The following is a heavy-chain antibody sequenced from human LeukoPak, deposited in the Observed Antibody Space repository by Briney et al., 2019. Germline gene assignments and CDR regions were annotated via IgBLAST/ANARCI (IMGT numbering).Heavy chain of an antibody. CDR2: IKQDGSEK. Sequence: GGSLRLSCAASGFTFSSYWMTWVRQAPGKELEWVANIKQDGSEKYFADSVKGRFTISRDNAKNSVYLQMNSLRAEDSAVYYCVRDTGGSGSYPDYWGQGTLVTVSS. J-gene: IGHJ4*02. D-gene: IGHD1-26*01. CDR3: VRDTGGSGSYPDY. CDR1: GFTFSSYW. V-gene: IGHV3-7*01.